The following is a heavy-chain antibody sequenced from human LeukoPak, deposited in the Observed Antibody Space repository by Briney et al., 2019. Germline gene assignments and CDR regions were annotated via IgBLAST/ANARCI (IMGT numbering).Heavy chain of an antibody. CDR2: MNPNTGNT. D-gene: IGHD7-27*01. CDR1: GYKFTSYD. CDR3: AKVFHWDNFFDP. J-gene: IGHJ5*02. V-gene: IGHV1-8*01. Sequence: EASVKVSCKASGYKFTSYDIDWVRQAAGQGPEWMGWMNPNTGNTAHAQKFQGRVVMSRDTATATAFMELSGLRPDDTAVYYCAKVFHWDNFFDPWGQGTLVTVTS.